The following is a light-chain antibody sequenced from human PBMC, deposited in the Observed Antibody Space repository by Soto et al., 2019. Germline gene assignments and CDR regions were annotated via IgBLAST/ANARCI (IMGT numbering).Light chain of an antibody. CDR3: AAWDDSLGGYV. Sequence: VLTQPPSASGIPGQRVTISCSGSRSNIGSNNVNWYQQLPGTAPRLLTFNNHLRPSGVPDRFSGSKSGTSASLAISGLRSEDEGDHYCAAWDDSLGGYVFGTGTKV. J-gene: IGLJ1*01. CDR2: NNH. CDR1: RSNIGSNN. V-gene: IGLV1-44*01.